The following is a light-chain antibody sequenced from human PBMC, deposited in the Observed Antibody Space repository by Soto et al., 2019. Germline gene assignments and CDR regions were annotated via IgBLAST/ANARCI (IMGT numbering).Light chain of an antibody. CDR1: QTISSW. J-gene: IGKJ1*01. Sequence: IQMTQSPSSLSASVGDRVTITCRASQTISSWLAWYQQKPGKAPKLLIYKASTLKSGVPSRFSGSGSGTEFTLTISSLQPEDFATYYCQQGYITPVTFGQGTKVDIK. CDR3: QQGYITPVT. CDR2: KAS. V-gene: IGKV1-5*03.